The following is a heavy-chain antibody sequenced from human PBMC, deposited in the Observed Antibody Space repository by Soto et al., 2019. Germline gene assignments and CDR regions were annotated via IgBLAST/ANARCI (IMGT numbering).Heavy chain of an antibody. Sequence: QVQLVQSGAEVKKPGSSVKVSCKSSGGTFSTYAISWVRQAPGQGLEWMGGIIPIFGTANYAQKFQGRVTITADESTTTAYMELISLRSEDTAVYYCARDEMVVATGSRTWHYYYGMDVWGQGTMLTVSS. J-gene: IGHJ6*02. CDR2: IIPIFGTA. CDR1: GGTFSTYA. V-gene: IGHV1-69*12. D-gene: IGHD2-15*01. CDR3: ARDEMVVATGSRTWHYYYGMDV.